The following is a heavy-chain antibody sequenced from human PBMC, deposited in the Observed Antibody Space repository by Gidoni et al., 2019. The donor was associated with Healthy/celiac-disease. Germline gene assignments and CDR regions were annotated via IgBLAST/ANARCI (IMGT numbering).Heavy chain of an antibody. V-gene: IGHV1-24*01. CDR1: GYTLTELS. J-gene: IGHJ6*03. CDR2: FDPEDGET. D-gene: IGHD2-2*01. CDR3: ATAACSSTSCYRYYYYYMDV. Sequence: QVQLVQSGAEVKKPGASVKVSCKVSGYTLTELSMHWVRQAPGKGLEWMGGFDPEDGETIYAQKFQGRVTMTEDTSTDTAYMELSSLRSEDTAVYYCATAACSSTSCYRYYYYYMDVWGKGTTVTVSS.